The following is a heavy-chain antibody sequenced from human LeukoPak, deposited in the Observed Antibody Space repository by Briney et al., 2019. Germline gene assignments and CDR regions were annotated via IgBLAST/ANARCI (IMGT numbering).Heavy chain of an antibody. Sequence: HPGGSLRLSCAASGFTFSSYAMSWVRQAPGKGLGWVSAISGSGGSTYYADSVKGRFTISRDNSKNTLYLQMNSLRAEDTAVYYCAKAEWGSSGYTHWEYWGQGTLVTVSS. V-gene: IGHV3-23*01. CDR1: GFTFSSYA. CDR3: AKAEWGSSGYTHWEY. J-gene: IGHJ4*02. CDR2: ISGSGGST. D-gene: IGHD3-22*01.